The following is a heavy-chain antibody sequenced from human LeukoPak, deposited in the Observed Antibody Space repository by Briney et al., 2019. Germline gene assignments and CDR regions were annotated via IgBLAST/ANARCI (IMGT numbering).Heavy chain of an antibody. D-gene: IGHD3/OR15-3a*01. CDR1: GGSFSGYY. V-gene: IGHV4-34*01. J-gene: IGHJ5*02. CDR3: AREARAPFWTAYNWFDP. Sequence: SETLSLTCAIYGGSFSGYYWTWIRQPPGKGLEWIGENNHSGSTNYNPSLKSRVTISVDKSKNQFSLKLSSVTTTDTAVYYCAREARAPFWTAYNWFDPWGQGTLVTVSS. CDR2: NNHSGST.